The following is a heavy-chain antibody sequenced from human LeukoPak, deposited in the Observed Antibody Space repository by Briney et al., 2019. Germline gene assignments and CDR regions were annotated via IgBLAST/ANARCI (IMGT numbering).Heavy chain of an antibody. CDR2: SNPSGGST. V-gene: IGHV1-46*01. CDR1: GYTFTSYY. CDR3: ARVKDYYDSSGYCDY. Sequence: ASVKVSCKASGYTFTSYYMHWVRQAPGQGLEWMGISNPSGGSTSYAQKFQGRVTMTRDTSTSTVHMELSSLRSEDTAVYYCARVKDYYDSSGYCDYWGQGTLVTVSS. D-gene: IGHD3-22*01. J-gene: IGHJ4*02.